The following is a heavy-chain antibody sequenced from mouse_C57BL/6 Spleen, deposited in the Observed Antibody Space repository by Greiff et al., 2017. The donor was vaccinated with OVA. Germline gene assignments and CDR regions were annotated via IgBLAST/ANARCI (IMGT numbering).Heavy chain of an antibody. CDR1: GYTFTSYW. J-gene: IGHJ2*01. CDR3: ARGSDWDGDFDY. V-gene: IGHV1-52*01. D-gene: IGHD4-1*01. CDR2: IDPSDSET. Sequence: QVQLKEPGAELVRPGSSVKLSCKASGYTFTSYWMHWVKQRPIQGLEWIGNIDPSDSETHYNQKFKDKATLTVDKSSSTAYMQLSSLTSEDSAVYYCARGSDWDGDFDYWGQGTTLTVSS.